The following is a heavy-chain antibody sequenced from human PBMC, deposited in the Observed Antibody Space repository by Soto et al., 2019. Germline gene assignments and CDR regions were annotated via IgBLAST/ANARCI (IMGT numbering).Heavy chain of an antibody. CDR3: AKDDYGVYENDPTGFDY. CDR1: GCTFSSYA. Sequence: EVQLLESGGGLVQPGGSLRLSCAASGCTFSSYAMSWVRQAPGKGLEWVSAISGSGGSTYYADSVKGRFTISRDNSKNTLYLQMNSLRAEDTAVYYCAKDDYGVYENDPTGFDYWGQGTLVTVSS. CDR2: ISGSGGST. D-gene: IGHD4-17*01. J-gene: IGHJ4*02. V-gene: IGHV3-23*01.